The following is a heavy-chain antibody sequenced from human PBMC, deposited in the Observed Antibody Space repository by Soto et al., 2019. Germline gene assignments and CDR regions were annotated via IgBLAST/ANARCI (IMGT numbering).Heavy chain of an antibody. D-gene: IGHD4-17*01. CDR1: GFSLSTSGMC. CDR2: IDWDDDK. CDR3: ARTTTVTTGIYYYYYMDV. Sequence: SGPTLVNPTQTLTLTCTFSGFSLSTSGMCVSWIRQPPGKALEWLARIDWDDDKYYSTSLKTRLTISKDTSKNQVVLTMTNMDPVDTATYYCARTTTVTTGIYYYYYMDVWGKGTTVTVSS. V-gene: IGHV2-70*11. J-gene: IGHJ6*03.